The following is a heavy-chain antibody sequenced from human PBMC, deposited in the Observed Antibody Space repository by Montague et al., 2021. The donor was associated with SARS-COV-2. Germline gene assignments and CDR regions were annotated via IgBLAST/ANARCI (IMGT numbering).Heavy chain of an antibody. CDR2: ISGSGDRT. CDR3: AKDPFTIGSYFED. J-gene: IGHJ4*02. Sequence: SLRLSCAASGFTFRRVAMTWVRQAPGKGLEWVSSISGSGDRTYYXXSLKGRFTVSRDNSKKLMHLQMNSPRAEDTAVYYCAKDPFTIGSYFEDWGQGTLVTVSS. D-gene: IGHD3-10*01. CDR1: GFTFRRVA. V-gene: IGHV3-23*01.